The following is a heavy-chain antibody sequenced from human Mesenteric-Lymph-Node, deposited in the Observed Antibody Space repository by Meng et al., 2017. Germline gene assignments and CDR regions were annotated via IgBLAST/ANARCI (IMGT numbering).Heavy chain of an antibody. CDR2: ISSSGSTI. CDR1: GFTFSDYY. J-gene: IGHJ4*02. CDR3: ARVGYIAVAHSPHFDY. Sequence: QVEMVESGGGLVKPGGSLRLSCAASGFTFSDYYMSWIRQAPGKGLEWVSYISSSGSTIYYADSVKGRFTISRDNSKNTLYLQMNSLRAEDTAVYYCARVGYIAVAHSPHFDYWGQGTLVTVSS. V-gene: IGHV3-11*04. D-gene: IGHD6-19*01.